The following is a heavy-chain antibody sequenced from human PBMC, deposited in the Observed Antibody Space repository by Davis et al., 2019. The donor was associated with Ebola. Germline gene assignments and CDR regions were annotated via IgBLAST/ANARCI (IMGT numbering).Heavy chain of an antibody. CDR1: GGSISSSNW. CDR2: IYYSGST. V-gene: IGHV4-4*02. D-gene: IGHD3-3*01. CDR3: ARVWSFYGMDV. Sequence: GSLRLSCAVSGGSISSSNWWSWVRQPPGKGLEWIGSIYYSGSTYYNPSLKSRVTISVDTSKNQFSLKLSSVTAADTAVYYCARVWSFYGMDVWGQGTTVTVSS. J-gene: IGHJ6*02.